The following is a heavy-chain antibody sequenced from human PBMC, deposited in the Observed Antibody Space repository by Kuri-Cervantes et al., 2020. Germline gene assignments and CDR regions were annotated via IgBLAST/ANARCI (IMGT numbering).Heavy chain of an antibody. J-gene: IGHJ4*02. CDR3: ARCPVGFYGSSGYYFDY. CDR2: ISGSGGSI. D-gene: IGHD3-22*01. Sequence: GESLKISCAASGFTFSNYGMHWVRQAPGKGLEWVSTISGSGGSIYYAGSVKGRFTISRDNSKNTLYLQMNSLRAEDTAVYYCARCPVGFYGSSGYYFDYWGQGTLVTVSS. CDR1: GFTFSNYG. V-gene: IGHV3-NL1*01.